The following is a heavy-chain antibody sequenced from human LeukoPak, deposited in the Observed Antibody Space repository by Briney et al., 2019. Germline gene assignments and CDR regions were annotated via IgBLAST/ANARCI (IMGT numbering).Heavy chain of an antibody. D-gene: IGHD3-22*01. Sequence: PSETLSLTCTVSGGSISSYYWGWIRQPPGKGVEWIGYFYYSGSPNYNPALKSRVTISVDTSKNQFSLKLSSVTAADTAVYYCARVGEGSDSSGYHFYNWFDPWGQGTLVTVSS. J-gene: IGHJ5*02. CDR2: FYYSGSP. V-gene: IGHV4-59*01. CDR3: ARVGEGSDSSGYHFYNWFDP. CDR1: GGSISSYY.